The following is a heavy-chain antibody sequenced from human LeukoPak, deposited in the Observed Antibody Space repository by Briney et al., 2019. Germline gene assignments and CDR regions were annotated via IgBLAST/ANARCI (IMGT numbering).Heavy chain of an antibody. V-gene: IGHV3-7*01. CDR3: ARAPPYYYDSSGYFGAFDI. J-gene: IGHJ3*02. CDR1: GFTFSGYW. D-gene: IGHD3-22*01. Sequence: GGSLRLSCAASGFTFSGYWMSWVRQAPGKGLEWVANIKQDGSEKYYVDSVKGRFTISRDNAKNSLYLQMNSLRAEDTAMYYCARAPPYYYDSSGYFGAFDIWGQGTMVTVSS. CDR2: IKQDGSEK.